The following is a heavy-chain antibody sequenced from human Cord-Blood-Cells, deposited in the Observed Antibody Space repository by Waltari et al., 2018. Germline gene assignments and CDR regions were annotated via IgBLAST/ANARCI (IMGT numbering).Heavy chain of an antibody. CDR3: ARFSDFWSGFYYFDY. CDR1: GGSISSYY. D-gene: IGHD3-3*01. V-gene: IGHV4-59*01. Sequence: QVQLQESGPGLVKPSETLSLTCTVSGGSISSYYWSWIRQHPGKGLEWIGYIYYSGSTNYNPSLKSRVTISVDTSKNQFSLKLSSVTAADTAVYYCARFSDFWSGFYYFDYWGQGTLVTVSS. CDR2: IYYSGST. J-gene: IGHJ4*02.